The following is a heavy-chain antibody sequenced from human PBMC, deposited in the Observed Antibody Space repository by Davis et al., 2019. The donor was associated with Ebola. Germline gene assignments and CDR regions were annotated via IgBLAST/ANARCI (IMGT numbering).Heavy chain of an antibody. CDR2: IYHSGNT. Sequence: MPSETLSLTCAVSGGSISSGGFSWGWIRQPPGKGLEWIGYIYHSGNTFSNPSLESRVTISEDRSKNQVSLQLSSVTAADTAVYFCARASVVVTAYFDYWGQGALVTVSS. V-gene: IGHV4-30-2*01. CDR3: ARASVVVTAYFDY. CDR1: GGSISSGGFS. D-gene: IGHD2-21*02. J-gene: IGHJ4*02.